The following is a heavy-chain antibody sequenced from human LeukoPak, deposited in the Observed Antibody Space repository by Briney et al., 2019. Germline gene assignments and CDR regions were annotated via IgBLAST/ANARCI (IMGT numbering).Heavy chain of an antibody. CDR1: TPSPTMDA. CDR2: ICYVVSNK. Sequence: RSLRLSSAASTPSPTMDAAHWDRPPPDGWRGWEAVICYVVSNKYYADSVKGRFTISRDNSKNTMDLEVNSLRAEDTAVYYCARAGGSYYPSFYYGMYVWGQGTAVTVSS. V-gene: IGHV3-33*01. CDR3: ARAGGSYYPSFYYGMYV. D-gene: IGHD1-26*01. J-gene: IGHJ6*02.